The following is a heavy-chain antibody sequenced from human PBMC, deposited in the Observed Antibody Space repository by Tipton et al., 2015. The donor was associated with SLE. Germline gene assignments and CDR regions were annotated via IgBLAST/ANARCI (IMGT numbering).Heavy chain of an antibody. CDR3: AKDTGYTRDWYFDL. D-gene: IGHD5-12*01. CDR1: GFTFSSYG. CDR2: IWFDGSIK. Sequence: SLRLSCAVSGFTFSSYGMHWVRQAPGKGLEWVAIIWFDGSIKYYADSVKGRFTISRDNSENTLYLQMDSLTVGDTAVYYCAKDTGYTRDWYFDLWDRGTLVTVSS. V-gene: IGHV3-33*06. J-gene: IGHJ2*01.